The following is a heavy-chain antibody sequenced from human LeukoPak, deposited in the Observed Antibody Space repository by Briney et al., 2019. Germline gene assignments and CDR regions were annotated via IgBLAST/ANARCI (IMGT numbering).Heavy chain of an antibody. CDR2: ISSSGRNI. J-gene: IGHJ4*02. CDR3: AREKSGDFDY. V-gene: IGHV3-48*03. D-gene: IGHD1-14*01. Sequence: PGGSLRLSCAASGFTFSSYEMNWVRQAPGKGLEWLSYISSSGRNIYYTDSVRGRFTISRDNAKKSLHLQMNSLRAEDTAVYYCAREKSGDFDYWGQGTLVTVSS. CDR1: GFTFSSYE.